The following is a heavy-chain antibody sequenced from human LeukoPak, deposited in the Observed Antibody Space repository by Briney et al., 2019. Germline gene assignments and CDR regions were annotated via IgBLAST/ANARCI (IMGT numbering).Heavy chain of an antibody. D-gene: IGHD3-3*01. J-gene: IGHJ4*02. V-gene: IGHV4-34*01. CDR3: ARDDFWSGYSFDY. CDR1: GGSFSGYY. Sequence: SETLSLTCAVYGGSFSGYYWSWIRQPPGKGLEWIGEINHSGSTNYNPSLKSRVTISVDTSNNQFSLKLTSVTAADTAVYYCARDDFWSGYSFDYWGQGTLVTVSS. CDR2: INHSGST.